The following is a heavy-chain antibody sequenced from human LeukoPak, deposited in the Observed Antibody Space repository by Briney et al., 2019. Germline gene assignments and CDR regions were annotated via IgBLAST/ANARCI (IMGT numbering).Heavy chain of an antibody. V-gene: IGHV4-61*08. CDR3: QRGYTYGGFDH. CDR1: GGSVTTYGSC. J-gene: IGHJ4*02. D-gene: IGHD5-18*01. Sequence: SETLSLTCTVSGGSVTTYGSCWSWIRQPPGKGLEWIAYDYCGGNTNYNPSLKSRVTISVDTSKNQFSLKLSSVTAADTAVYYCQRGYTYGGFDHWSQGTLVTVSS. CDR2: DYCGGNT.